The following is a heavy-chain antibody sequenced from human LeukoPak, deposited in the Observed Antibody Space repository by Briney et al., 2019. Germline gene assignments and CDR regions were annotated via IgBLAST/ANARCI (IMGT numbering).Heavy chain of an antibody. V-gene: IGHV1-18*01. CDR1: GYTFTSYG. CDR3: ATGQLAYFYFDY. D-gene: IGHD6-13*01. Sequence: GASVKVSCKVSGYTFTSYGISWVRQAPGQGLEWMGWISAYNGNTNYAQKLQGRVTMTTDISTSTAYMELRSLRSDDTAVYYCATGQLAYFYFDYWGQGTLVTVSS. CDR2: ISAYNGNT. J-gene: IGHJ4*02.